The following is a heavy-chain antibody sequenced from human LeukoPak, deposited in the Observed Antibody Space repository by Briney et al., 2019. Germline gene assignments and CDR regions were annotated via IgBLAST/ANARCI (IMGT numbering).Heavy chain of an antibody. J-gene: IGHJ1*01. CDR3: ASLIAVAGGQGFQH. D-gene: IGHD6-19*01. CDR1: GFTFSSYS. Sequence: GGSLRLSCAASGFTFSSYSMNWVRQAPGQGLEWVSSISSSSSYIYYADSVKGRFTISRDNAKNSLYLQMNSLRAEDTAVYYCASLIAVAGGQGFQHWGQGTLVTVSS. CDR2: ISSSSSYI. V-gene: IGHV3-21*01.